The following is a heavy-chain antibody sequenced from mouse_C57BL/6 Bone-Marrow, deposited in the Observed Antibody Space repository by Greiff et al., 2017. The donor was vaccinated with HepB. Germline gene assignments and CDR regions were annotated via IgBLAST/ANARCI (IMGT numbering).Heavy chain of an antibody. Sequence: EVKLMESGGGLVKPGGSLKLSCAASGFTFSSYAMSWVRQTPEKRLEWVATISDGGSYTYYPDNVKGRFTISRDNAKNSLYLQMSHLKSEDTAMYYCARGYDYDGAYDAMDYWGQGTSVTVSS. CDR1: GFTFSSYA. J-gene: IGHJ4*01. V-gene: IGHV5-4*03. D-gene: IGHD2-4*01. CDR3: ARGYDYDGAYDAMDY. CDR2: ISDGGSYT.